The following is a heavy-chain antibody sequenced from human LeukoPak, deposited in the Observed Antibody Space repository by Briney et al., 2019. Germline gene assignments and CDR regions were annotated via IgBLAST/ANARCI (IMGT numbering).Heavy chain of an antibody. CDR1: GFTFSSHG. D-gene: IGHD2-8*01. CDR3: AKDRCSNGIGCYYYYMEV. J-gene: IGHJ6*03. V-gene: IGHV3-30*02. CDR2: LRYDGSKK. Sequence: GGSLRLSCEASGFTFSSHGMHWVRQAPGKGLEWVAFLRYDGSKKYFADSVKGRFTISRDNSKNTLYLQMNSLRAEDTAVYYCAKDRCSNGIGCYYYYMEVWGKGPRSPSP.